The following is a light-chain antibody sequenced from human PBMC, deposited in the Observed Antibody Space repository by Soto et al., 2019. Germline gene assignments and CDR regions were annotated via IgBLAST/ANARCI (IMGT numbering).Light chain of an antibody. V-gene: IGKV1-39*01. CDR2: VAS. CDR1: QSISTY. J-gene: IGKJ2*01. Sequence: DIQMTQSPSSLSASVGDRITITCRASQSISTYLNWYHQKPGKATKLLIYVASSLQSGVPSRFSGSGSGTDFTLTISSLQPEDFATYYCQQSYSTPYTFGQGTKLEIK. CDR3: QQSYSTPYT.